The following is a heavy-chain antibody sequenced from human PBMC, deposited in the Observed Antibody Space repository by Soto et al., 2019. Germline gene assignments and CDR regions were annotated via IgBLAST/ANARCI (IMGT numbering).Heavy chain of an antibody. CDR2: ILPIINKS. Sequence: QVQLVQPGAEVKRPGSSMRVSCKASGGTFGTYTIAWLRQPPGQGPEWMGGILPIINKSNYAQKFQGSVTITADASTSTAYMDLNSLRFDDTAVYYCARRVAGSAGGVDQWGQGTRVTVS. V-gene: IGHV1-69*01. J-gene: IGHJ4*02. CDR1: GGTFGTYT. CDR3: ARRVAGSAGGVDQ. D-gene: IGHD4-17*01.